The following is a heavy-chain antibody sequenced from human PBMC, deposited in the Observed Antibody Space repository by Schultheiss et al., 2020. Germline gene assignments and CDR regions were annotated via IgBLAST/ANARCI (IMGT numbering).Heavy chain of an antibody. D-gene: IGHD1-7*01. Sequence: GGSLRLSCAASGFTFDDYGMSWVRQAPGKGLEWVAVISYDGSNKYYADSVKGRFTISRDNSKNTLYLQMNSLRAEDTAVYFCARHNWNFNNWFDPWGQGTLVTVSS. J-gene: IGHJ5*02. CDR3: ARHNWNFNNWFDP. CDR1: GFTFDDYG. CDR2: ISYDGSNK. V-gene: IGHV3-30*03.